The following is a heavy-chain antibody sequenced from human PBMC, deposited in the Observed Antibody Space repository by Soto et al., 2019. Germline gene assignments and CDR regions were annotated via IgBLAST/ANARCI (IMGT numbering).Heavy chain of an antibody. D-gene: IGHD3-16*02. CDR2: IYYSGST. CDR1: GGSISSSSYY. V-gene: IGHV4-39*01. Sequence: SETLSLTCTVSGGSISSSSYYWGWIRQPPGKGLEWIGSIYYSGSTYYNPSLKSRVTISVDTSKNQFSLKLSSVTAADTAVYYCARQDDYIWGSYRSTFDYWGQGTLVTVSS. J-gene: IGHJ4*02. CDR3: ARQDDYIWGSYRSTFDY.